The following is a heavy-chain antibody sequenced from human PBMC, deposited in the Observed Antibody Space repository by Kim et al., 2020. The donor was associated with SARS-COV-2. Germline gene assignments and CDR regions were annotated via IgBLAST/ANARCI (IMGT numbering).Heavy chain of an antibody. CDR2: INSGNGNT. Sequence: ASVKVSCKASGYTFSSYVMHWLRQAPGQRLEWMGWINSGNGNTKYSQNFQGRVTITRDTSATTAYMELSSLQSEDTALYYCARGRQSTWYYFDYWGQGTL. V-gene: IGHV1-3*04. D-gene: IGHD6-13*01. J-gene: IGHJ4*02. CDR3: ARGRQSTWYYFDY. CDR1: GYTFSSYV.